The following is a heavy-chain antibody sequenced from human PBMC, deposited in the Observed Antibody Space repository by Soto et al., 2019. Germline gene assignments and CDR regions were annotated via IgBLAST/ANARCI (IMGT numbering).Heavy chain of an antibody. Sequence: HPGGSLRLSCAASGFTFSSYWMTWVRQAPGKGLEWVANIKEDGTEKSYVDSVKGRFSISRDNAKNSLYLQMNSLTTEDTAVYYSARKPYSSGWNFDYWGQGTLVTVSS. CDR1: GFTFSSYW. CDR2: IKEDGTEK. J-gene: IGHJ4*02. CDR3: ARKPYSSGWNFDY. D-gene: IGHD6-19*01. V-gene: IGHV3-7*01.